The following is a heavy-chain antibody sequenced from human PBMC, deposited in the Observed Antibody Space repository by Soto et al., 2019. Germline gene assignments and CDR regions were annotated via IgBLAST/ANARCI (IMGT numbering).Heavy chain of an antibody. CDR3: ARDALVYYYDSSGDYTNWFDP. Sequence: ASVKVSCKASGYTFTSYGISWVRQAPGQGVEWMGWISAYNGNTNYAQKLQGRVTMTTDTSTSTAYMELRSLRSDDTAVYYCARDALVYYYDSSGDYTNWFDPWGQGTLVTVSS. J-gene: IGHJ5*02. D-gene: IGHD3-22*01. V-gene: IGHV1-18*01. CDR2: ISAYNGNT. CDR1: GYTFTSYG.